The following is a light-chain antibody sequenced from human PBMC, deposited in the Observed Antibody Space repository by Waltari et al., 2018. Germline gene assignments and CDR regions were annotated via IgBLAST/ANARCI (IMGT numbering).Light chain of an antibody. V-gene: IGLV7-43*01. CDR3: LLYYGGVWV. CDR1: TGAVTSCPY. J-gene: IGLJ3*02. Sequence: QIVVTPEASLIVSPGGTVTPTCASSTGAVTSCPYFTWFQQKPGQAPRALIYSYSNKYSLNPGRFSGSLLGGKVALTLSGAEPGDEAEYYCLLYYGGVWVFGGGTKLTVL. CDR2: SYS.